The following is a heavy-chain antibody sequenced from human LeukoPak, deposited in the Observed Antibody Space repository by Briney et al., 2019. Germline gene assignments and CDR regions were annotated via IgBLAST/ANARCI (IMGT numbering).Heavy chain of an antibody. V-gene: IGHV3-30*04. CDR2: TSYDGDNK. CDR3: ARDRISGPSYHYYGMDV. CDR1: GFTFGTYA. J-gene: IGHJ6*02. Sequence: GRSLRLSCAASGFTFGTYAMHWVRQAPGKGLEWVAFTSYDGDNKYYADSVKGRFTISRDNSKNTLYLQMNSLRAEDTGVFYYARDRISGPSYHYYGMDVWGQGTTVTVSS.